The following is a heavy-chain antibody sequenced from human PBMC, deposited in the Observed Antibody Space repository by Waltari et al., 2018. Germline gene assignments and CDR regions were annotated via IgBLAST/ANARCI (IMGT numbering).Heavy chain of an antibody. CDR3: ARHELGISQYYYNMYV. D-gene: IGHD7-27*01. CDR2: IIPIFGIP. V-gene: IGHV1-69*12. Sequence: VQLVPSGGEVKTPGSSVKVSCKASGGPFGGYGVSWVRQAPGQGLEWMGVIIPIFGIPDFSKKFQDRLTITADESTNTVYMELSSLTSEDTAIYYCARHELGISQYYYNMYVWGQGTTVTISS. J-gene: IGHJ6*03. CDR1: GGPFGGYG.